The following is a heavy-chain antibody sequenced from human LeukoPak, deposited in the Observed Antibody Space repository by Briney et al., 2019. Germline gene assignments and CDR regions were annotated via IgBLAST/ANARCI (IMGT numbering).Heavy chain of an antibody. V-gene: IGHV3-7*01. D-gene: IGHD2-15*01. Sequence: GGSLRLSCAASGFVFSNHWMTWVRQAPGKGLEWVASINERGSETYYADYVKGRFTISRDNTKKSLFLQLNSLGVEDTATYYCAKDYSFSNFNWGQGTLVTVSS. CDR1: GFVFSNHW. CDR2: INERGSET. CDR3: AKDYSFSNFN. J-gene: IGHJ4*02.